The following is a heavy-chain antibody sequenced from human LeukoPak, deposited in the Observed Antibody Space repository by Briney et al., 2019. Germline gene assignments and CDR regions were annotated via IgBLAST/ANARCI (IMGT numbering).Heavy chain of an antibody. CDR1: GFTFSDYY. J-gene: IGHJ5*02. CDR3: ASGQVDIPGETYNWFDP. Sequence: GGSLRLSCAASGFTFSDYYMSWIRQAPGKGLEWVSYISSSGSTIYYADSVKGRFTISRDNAKNSLYLQMNSLRAEDTAAYYCASGQVDIPGETYNWFDPWGQGTLVTVSS. CDR2: ISSSGSTI. V-gene: IGHV3-11*01. D-gene: IGHD5-12*01.